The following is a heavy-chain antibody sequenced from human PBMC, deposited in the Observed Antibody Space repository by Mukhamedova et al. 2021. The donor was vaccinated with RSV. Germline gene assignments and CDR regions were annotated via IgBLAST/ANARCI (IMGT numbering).Heavy chain of an antibody. J-gene: IGHJ4*02. Sequence: GSRINAEGSTTNYADSVKGRFTISRDNGRNTLFLQMNSLRVEDTTVYYCARQLSGYSGPGYWGQGTLVTVSS. CDR3: ARQLSGYSGPGY. CDR2: INAEGSTT. D-gene: IGHD5-12*01. V-gene: IGHV3-74*01.